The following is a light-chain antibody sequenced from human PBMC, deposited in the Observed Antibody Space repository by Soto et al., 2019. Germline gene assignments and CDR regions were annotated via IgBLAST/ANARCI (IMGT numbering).Light chain of an antibody. CDR1: SSDVGAYNH. V-gene: IGLV2-14*03. Sequence: QSAVTQPASVSGSPGRSTTMSCTGTSSDVGAYNHISWYQQHPGKAPKLLIYDVSNRPSGLSNRFSGSKSGNTASLTIAGLQADDEADYYCSSHASGSTLIFGGGTQLTVL. J-gene: IGLJ2*01. CDR2: DVS. CDR3: SSHASGSTLI.